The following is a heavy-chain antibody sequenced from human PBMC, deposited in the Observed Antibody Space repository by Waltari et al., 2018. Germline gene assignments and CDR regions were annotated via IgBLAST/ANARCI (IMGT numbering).Heavy chain of an antibody. Sequence: QVQLQESGPGLVKPSETLSLTCTVSGGSISSYYWSWIRQPPGKGLEWIGYIYYSGSTNYNPSLKSRVTISVDTSKNQFSLKLSSVTAADTAVYYCARAYYYDSSGSLDAFDIWGQGTMVTVSS. CDR1: GGSISSYY. D-gene: IGHD3-22*01. CDR3: ARAYYYDSSGSLDAFDI. J-gene: IGHJ3*02. CDR2: IYYSGST. V-gene: IGHV4-59*01.